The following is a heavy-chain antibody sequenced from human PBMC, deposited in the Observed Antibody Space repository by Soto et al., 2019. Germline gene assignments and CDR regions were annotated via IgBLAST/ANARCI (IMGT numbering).Heavy chain of an antibody. CDR2: IIPIFNTA. D-gene: IGHD2-15*01. CDR1: GGTFSNSA. Sequence: QVQLVQSGAEVKKPGSSIKVSCKASGGTFSNSAIVWVLQAPGQGLEWMGGIIPIFNTANYAQIFRGRVTITADKATNTAYMELSSLRSEDTAVYYCARAFLRAATNVALYQYYGMDVWGLGTTVTVSS. J-gene: IGHJ6*02. CDR3: ARAFLRAATNVALYQYYGMDV. V-gene: IGHV1-69*06.